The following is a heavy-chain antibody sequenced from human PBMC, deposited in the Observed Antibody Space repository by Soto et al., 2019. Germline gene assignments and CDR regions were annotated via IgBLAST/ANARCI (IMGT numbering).Heavy chain of an antibody. D-gene: IGHD3-16*01. CDR3: ARDKITGLFDY. Sequence: QVQLQQWGAGLLKPSETLSLTCAVYGGAFSGYYWTWIRQPPGTGLEWIGEINHSGSTNYNPSLKSRVTISVDTSKNQFSLKLPSVTAADTAVYYWARDKITGLFDYWGYGPLVTVSS. CDR2: INHSGST. CDR1: GGAFSGYY. J-gene: IGHJ4*01. V-gene: IGHV4-34*01.